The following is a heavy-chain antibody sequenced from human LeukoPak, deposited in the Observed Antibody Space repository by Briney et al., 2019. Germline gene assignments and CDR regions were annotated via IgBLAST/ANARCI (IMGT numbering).Heavy chain of an antibody. V-gene: IGHV3-53*01. CDR2: IYRGGST. D-gene: IGHD3-22*01. CDR3: ARVSPYYDGSGYYAN. J-gene: IGHJ4*02. CDR1: GFTVTSNS. Sequence: GGSLRLSCAASGFTVTSNSMSRVRQAPGKGLEWVSVIYRGGSTYYADSVKGRFTISRDNSKSTLYLQINSLRAEDTAVYYCARVSPYYDGSGYYANGGQGTLVIVSS.